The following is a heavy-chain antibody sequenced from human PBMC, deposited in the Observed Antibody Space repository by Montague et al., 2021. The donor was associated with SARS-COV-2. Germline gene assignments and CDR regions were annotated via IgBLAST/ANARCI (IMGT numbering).Heavy chain of an antibody. D-gene: IGHD1-1*01. CDR3: ARAQNICFIANCVNYFDL. Sequence: SETLSLTCSVSGGSTSNYYWTWIRQSPGKGLQWIGYIFYTGSTKFNPSLKSRVSMSLDTSKNHFSLRLSAATAADTAVYYCARAQNICFIANCVNYFDLWGLGALVSVPS. CDR1: GGSTSNYY. CDR2: IFYTGST. J-gene: IGHJ4*02. V-gene: IGHV4-59*01.